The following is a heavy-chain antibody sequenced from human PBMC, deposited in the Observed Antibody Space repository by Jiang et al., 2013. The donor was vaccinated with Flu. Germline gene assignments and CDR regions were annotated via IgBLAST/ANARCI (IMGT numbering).Heavy chain of an antibody. CDR1: GFTFSNTW. CDR2: LKAKLMVGQ. CDR3: TTDQRWLQPNGY. Sequence: LSCAASGFTFSNTWMSWVARLQGRGWSGLAVLKAKLMVGQQTTATPVKGRFTISRDDSKNTLYLQMNSLKTEDTAVYYCTTDQRWLQPNGYWGQGTLVTVS. V-gene: IGHV3-15*01. D-gene: IGHD5-24*01. J-gene: IGHJ4*02.